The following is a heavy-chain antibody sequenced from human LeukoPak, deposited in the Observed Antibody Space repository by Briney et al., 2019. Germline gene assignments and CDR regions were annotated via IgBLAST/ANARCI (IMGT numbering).Heavy chain of an antibody. CDR1: GDSISSGGYY. J-gene: IGHJ4*02. D-gene: IGHD7-27*01. Sequence: SQTLSLTCTVSGDSISSGGYYWSWIRQPAGKGLEWIGRIYTSGSTNYNPSLKSRVTISVDTSKNQFSLKLSSVTAADTAVYYCARHIAGDPFDYWGQGTLVTVSS. CDR3: ARHIAGDPFDY. CDR2: IYTSGST. V-gene: IGHV4-61*02.